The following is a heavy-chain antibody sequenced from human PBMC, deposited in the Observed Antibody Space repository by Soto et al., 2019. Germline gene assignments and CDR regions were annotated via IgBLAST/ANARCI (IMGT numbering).Heavy chain of an antibody. D-gene: IGHD2-21*01. J-gene: IGHJ6*03. Sequence: ATGKGLEWVSAIGTAGDTYYPGSVKGRFTISRENAKNSLSLQMNSLRAGDIAVYYCARGADSLYYYYYMDVWGKGTTVTVSS. CDR3: ARGADSLYYYYYMDV. CDR2: IGTAGDT. V-gene: IGHV3-13*01.